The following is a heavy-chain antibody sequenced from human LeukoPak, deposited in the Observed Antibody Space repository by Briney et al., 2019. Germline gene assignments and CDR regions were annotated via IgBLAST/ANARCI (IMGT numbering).Heavy chain of an antibody. Sequence: GGSLRLSCAASGFTFSDYYMSWIRQAPGKGLAWVSYISSSGSTIYYADSVKGRFTISRDNAKNSLYVQMNSLRAEDTAVYYCARLRADSSSYGSDDAFDIWGQGTMVTVSS. CDR3: ARLRADSSSYGSDDAFDI. V-gene: IGHV3-11*01. CDR2: ISSSGSTI. D-gene: IGHD6-13*01. CDR1: GFTFSDYY. J-gene: IGHJ3*02.